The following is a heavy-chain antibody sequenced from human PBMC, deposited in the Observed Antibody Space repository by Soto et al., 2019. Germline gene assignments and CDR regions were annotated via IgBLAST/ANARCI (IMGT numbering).Heavy chain of an antibody. CDR1: GFTVSSNY. V-gene: IGHV3-53*01. Sequence: GGSLRLSCAASGFTVSSNYMSWVRQAPGKGLEWVSVIYSGGSTYYADSVKGRFTISRDNSKNTLYLQMNSLRAEDTAVYYCARGPSSYYYGMDVWGQGTTVTV. CDR3: ARGPSSYYYGMDV. J-gene: IGHJ6*02. CDR2: IYSGGST.